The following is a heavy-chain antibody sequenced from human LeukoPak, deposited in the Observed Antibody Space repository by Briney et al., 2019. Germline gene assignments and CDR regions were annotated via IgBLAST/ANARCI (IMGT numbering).Heavy chain of an antibody. CDR1: GGSISSNNYF. Sequence: SETLSLTCTVSGGSISSNNYFWGWIRQPPGKGLEWIGEINHSGSTNYNPSLKSRVTISVDTSKNQFSLRLSSVTAADTAVYYCARGRVKSSGWYVYWGQGTLVTVSS. J-gene: IGHJ4*02. D-gene: IGHD6-19*01. CDR3: ARGRVKSSGWYVY. V-gene: IGHV4-39*07. CDR2: INHSGST.